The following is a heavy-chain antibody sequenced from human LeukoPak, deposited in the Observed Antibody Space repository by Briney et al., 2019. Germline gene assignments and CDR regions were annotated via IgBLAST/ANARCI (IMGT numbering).Heavy chain of an antibody. D-gene: IGHD2-2*01. J-gene: IGHJ4*02. V-gene: IGHV3-23*01. Sequence: QSGESLRLSCAASGCTFSTYAMSWVRQAPGKGLEWVSAISGTGGSTYYGDSVKGRFTFSRDNSKNTLYLQMNSLRAEDTAVYYCVRCSGTSCYARFDHWGQGTLVTVSS. CDR3: VRCSGTSCYARFDH. CDR1: GCTFSTYA. CDR2: ISGTGGST.